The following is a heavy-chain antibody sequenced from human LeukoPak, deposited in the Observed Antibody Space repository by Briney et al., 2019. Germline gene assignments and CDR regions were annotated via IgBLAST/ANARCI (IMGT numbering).Heavy chain of an antibody. CDR3: ARHDTTSGTYYRRRTWFDP. J-gene: IGHJ5*02. D-gene: IGHD3-10*01. CDR2: IYYSGST. CDR1: TFSSYA. V-gene: IGHV4-39*01. Sequence: TFSSYAMSWIRQPPGKGLEWIGSIYYSGSTYYNPSLKSRVTISVDTSKSQFSLKLNSVTAADTAVYYCARHDTTSGTYYRRRTWFDPWGQGTLVTVSS.